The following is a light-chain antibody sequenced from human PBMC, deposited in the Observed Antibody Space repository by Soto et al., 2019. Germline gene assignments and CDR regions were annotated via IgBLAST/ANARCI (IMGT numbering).Light chain of an antibody. J-gene: IGKJ1*01. CDR2: DAS. Sequence: ENVVTQSPGTLSLSTGEGGAAACRASQSLSSYLAWYQQKRGQAPRLLIYDASNRATGIPARFSGSGSGTDFTLTISSLEPEDFAVYYCQQRYNWPPWTFAQGTKVDI. V-gene: IGKV3-11*01. CDR3: QQRYNWPPWT. CDR1: QSLSSY.